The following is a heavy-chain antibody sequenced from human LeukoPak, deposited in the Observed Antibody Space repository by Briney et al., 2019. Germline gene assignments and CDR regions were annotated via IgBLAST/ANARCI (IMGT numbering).Heavy chain of an antibody. CDR3: AKKSCAANYCQMDLDC. CDR1: GFTFSSYG. Sequence: PGGSLRLSCAGSGFTFSSYGMSWVRQAPGKGLEWISGISDSGTRPYYAGSVKGRFTISRDNSQSTLYLEMNSLRAEDTAIYYCAKKSCAANYCQMDLDCWGQGTLVTVSS. J-gene: IGHJ4*02. D-gene: IGHD3-16*01. CDR2: ISDSGTRP. V-gene: IGHV3-23*01.